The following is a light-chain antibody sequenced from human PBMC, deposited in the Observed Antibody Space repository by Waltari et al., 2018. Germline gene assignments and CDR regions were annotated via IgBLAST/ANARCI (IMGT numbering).Light chain of an antibody. J-gene: IGLJ2*01. CDR2: AVS. CDR3: SSFAGTNNFVV. Sequence: QSALTQPPSASGSPGQSVTISCTGTSSDVGGYNYVSRDQQHPGKAPTLMIYAVSQRPSGVPDRFSGSKSGDTASLTVSGLQAEDEADYYCSSFAGTNNFVVFGGGTKLTV. V-gene: IGLV2-8*01. CDR1: SSDVGGYNY.